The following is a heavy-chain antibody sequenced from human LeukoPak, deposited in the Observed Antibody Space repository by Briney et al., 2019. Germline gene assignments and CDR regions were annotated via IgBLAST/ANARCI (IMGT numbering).Heavy chain of an antibody. V-gene: IGHV4-4*07. Sequence: SETLSLTCTVSGGSISSYYWSWIRQPAGKGLEWIGRIYTSGSTNYNPSLKSRVTMSIDTSKNQFSLKLSSVTAADTAVYYCARGPSYSNYDYFDYWGQGTLVTASS. CDR2: IYTSGST. CDR1: GGSISSYY. D-gene: IGHD4-11*01. J-gene: IGHJ4*02. CDR3: ARGPSYSNYDYFDY.